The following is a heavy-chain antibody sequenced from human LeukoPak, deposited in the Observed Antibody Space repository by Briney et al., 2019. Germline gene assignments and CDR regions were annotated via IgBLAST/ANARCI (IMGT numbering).Heavy chain of an antibody. CDR1: GGTFNNYA. CDR3: ARREQWLVGDDY. Sequence: SVKVSCKASGGTFNNYAISWVRQAPGQGLEWMGGIIPLFGTADYAQKFQGRVTITADESTSTAYMELSSLRLEDTAVYYCARREQWLVGDDYWGQGTLVTVSS. CDR2: IIPLFGTA. D-gene: IGHD6-19*01. J-gene: IGHJ4*02. V-gene: IGHV1-69*01.